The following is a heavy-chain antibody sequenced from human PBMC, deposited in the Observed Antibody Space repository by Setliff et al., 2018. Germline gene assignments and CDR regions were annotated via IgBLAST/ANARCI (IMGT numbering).Heavy chain of an antibody. D-gene: IGHD2-21*01. CDR2: IRPNGGGT. CDR3: ARGGGSYRAGNSRPTYWFDP. V-gene: IGHV1-2*02. J-gene: IGHJ5*02. Sequence: GASVKVSCKTSGYPFIEHYVNWVRQAPGQGLEWMGWIRPNGGGTHYAQKFQGRVTMTRDTANSTVYMDLSSLTSDDTAIYYCARGGGSYRAGNSRPTYWFDPWGQGTLVAVS. CDR1: GYPFIEHY.